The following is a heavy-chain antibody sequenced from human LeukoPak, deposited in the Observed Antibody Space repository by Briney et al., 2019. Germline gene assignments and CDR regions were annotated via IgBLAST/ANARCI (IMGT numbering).Heavy chain of an antibody. D-gene: IGHD6-25*01. CDR3: ARVAAIPHYYYYYYMDV. CDR1: GGSISSYY. V-gene: IGHV4-4*07. CDR2: IYTSGST. J-gene: IGHJ6*03. Sequence: SETLSLTCTVSGGSISSYYWSWIRQPAGKGLEWIGRIYTSGSTNYNPSLKSRVTMSVDTSKNQFSLKLSSVTAADTAVYYYARVAAIPHYYYYYYMDVWGKGTTVTVSS.